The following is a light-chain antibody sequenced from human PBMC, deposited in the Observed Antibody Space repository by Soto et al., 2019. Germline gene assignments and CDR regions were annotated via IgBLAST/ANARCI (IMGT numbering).Light chain of an antibody. J-gene: IGLJ1*01. CDR2: RNN. CDR1: TSNIGSNY. CDR3: QSYDSSLSSRGV. V-gene: IGLV1-47*01. Sequence: QSVLTQPPSASGTPGQGVTISCSGSTSNIGSNYVYWYQQLPGTAPKLLIYRNNQRPSGVPDRFSGSKSGTSASLAITGLQAEDEADYYCQSYDSSLSSRGVFGTGTKVTVL.